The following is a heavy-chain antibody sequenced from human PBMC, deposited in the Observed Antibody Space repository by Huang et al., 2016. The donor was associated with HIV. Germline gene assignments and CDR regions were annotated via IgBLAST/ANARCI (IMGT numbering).Heavy chain of an antibody. D-gene: IGHD3-22*01. J-gene: IGHJ4*02. V-gene: IGHV3-30*02. CDR3: AKFGSSGYLPRYSFDY. CDR1: GFTFRSYG. CDR2: IHDDGSNR. Sequence: QVQLVESGGGVVQPGGSLRLSCAAYGFTFRSYGMHWVRQAPGKGLGWVACIHDDGSNRYYADSVKGRFTISRDNSKNTLYLQMNSLRAEDTAVYFCAKFGSSGYLPRYSFDYWGQGTLVTVSS.